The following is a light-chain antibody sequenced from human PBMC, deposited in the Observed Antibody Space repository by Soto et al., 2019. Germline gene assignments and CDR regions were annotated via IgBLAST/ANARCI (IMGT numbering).Light chain of an antibody. Sequence: QSALTQPPSASGSPGQSVTISCTGTSSDVGGYNYVSWYQQHPGKAPKLMIYEVSKWPSGVPDRFSGSKSGNTASLTVSGLQAEDEADYYCSSYAGSNNVVFGGGTELTV. CDR2: EVS. J-gene: IGLJ2*01. CDR3: SSYAGSNNVV. CDR1: SSDVGGYNY. V-gene: IGLV2-8*01.